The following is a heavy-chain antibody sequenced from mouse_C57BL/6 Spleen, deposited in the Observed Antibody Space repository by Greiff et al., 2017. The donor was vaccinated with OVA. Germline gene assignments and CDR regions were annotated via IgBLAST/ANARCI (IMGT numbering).Heavy chain of an antibody. J-gene: IGHJ4*01. CDR2: IDPNSGGT. D-gene: IGHD1-1*01. CDR3: AKYYYGRSYDYYAMDY. V-gene: IGHV1-72*01. Sequence: QVQLQQPGAELVQPGASVKLSCKASGYTFTSYWMHWVQQRPGRGLEWIGRIDPNSGGTKYTEKFTSQATLTVDKPSSTAYMQRSRRTPEDSAVYYGAKYYYGRSYDYYAMDYWGQGTSVTVSS. CDR1: GYTFTSYW.